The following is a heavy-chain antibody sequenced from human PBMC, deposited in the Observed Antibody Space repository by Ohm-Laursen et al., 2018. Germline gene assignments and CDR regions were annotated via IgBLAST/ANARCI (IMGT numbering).Heavy chain of an antibody. Sequence: SLRLSCSASGLTFSSYWMMWVRQAPGKGLEWVAHIKQDGSEKYYVDSVMGRFTISRDNAKNSLYLQMNSLRAEDTAVYYCARVLPGGSRLFDYWGQGTLVTVSS. CDR3: ARVLPGGSRLFDY. V-gene: IGHV3-7*01. D-gene: IGHD7-27*01. CDR1: GLTFSSYW. J-gene: IGHJ4*02. CDR2: IKQDGSEK.